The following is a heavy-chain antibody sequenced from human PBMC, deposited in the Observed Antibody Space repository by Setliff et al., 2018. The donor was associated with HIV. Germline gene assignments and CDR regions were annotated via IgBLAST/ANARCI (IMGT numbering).Heavy chain of an antibody. D-gene: IGHD2-2*01. CDR1: GYTFTTYA. V-gene: IGHV1-3*01. CDR2: INAGNGNT. CDR3: ARLPSAVMWGGGAFDI. J-gene: IGHJ3*02. Sequence: ASVKVSCKASGYTFTTYAIPWVRQAPGQGLEWMGWINAGNGNTKYSQKFQGRVTITRDTFASTAYMELRSRTSEDTAVYYWARLPSAVMWGGGAFDIWGQGTVVTV.